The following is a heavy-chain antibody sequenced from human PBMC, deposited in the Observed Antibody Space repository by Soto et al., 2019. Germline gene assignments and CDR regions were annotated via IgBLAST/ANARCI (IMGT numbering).Heavy chain of an antibody. D-gene: IGHD5-12*01. Sequence: GGSLRLSCAASRFTISGHAIHWVRQAPGKGLEWLAVISYDGSDKFYGDSVKGRFTISRDNAKNTLYLQMNSLRAEDTAVYYCARADSGYAHGYYYYGMDVWGQGTTVTVSS. CDR3: ARADSGYAHGYYYYGMDV. J-gene: IGHJ6*02. CDR1: RFTISGHA. CDR2: ISYDGSDK. V-gene: IGHV3-30*03.